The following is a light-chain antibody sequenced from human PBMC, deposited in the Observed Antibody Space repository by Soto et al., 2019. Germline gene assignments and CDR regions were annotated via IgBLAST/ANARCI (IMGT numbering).Light chain of an antibody. CDR3: SSYTSSSGLEGV. Sequence: QSALTQPASVSGSPGQSITISCTGTSSDVGGYNYVSWYQQHPGKAPKLMIYEVSNRPSGVSNRFSGSKSSNTASLTISGLQAEDEADYYCSSYTSSSGLEGVFGGGTKLTVL. J-gene: IGLJ3*02. CDR1: SSDVGGYNY. V-gene: IGLV2-14*01. CDR2: EVS.